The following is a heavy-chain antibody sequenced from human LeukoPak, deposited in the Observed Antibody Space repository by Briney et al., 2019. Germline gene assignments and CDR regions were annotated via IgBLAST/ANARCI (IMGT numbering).Heavy chain of an antibody. CDR1: GGSISSSNYY. Sequence: SETLSLTCTVSGGSISSSNYYWGWIRQSPGKGLEWIGSIYYIESTNYNPSLKSRVTISLDTSKNQFSLKLSSVTAADTAVYYCARRRSSGSYLGFDYWGQGTLVTVSS. CDR3: ARRRSSGSYLGFDY. V-gene: IGHV4-39*07. D-gene: IGHD3-22*01. CDR2: IYYIEST. J-gene: IGHJ4*02.